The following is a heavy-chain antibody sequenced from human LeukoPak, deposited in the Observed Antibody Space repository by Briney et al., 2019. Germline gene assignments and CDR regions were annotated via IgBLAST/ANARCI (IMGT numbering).Heavy chain of an antibody. D-gene: IGHD3-10*01. J-gene: IGHJ5*02. CDR1: GFTFSSYA. CDR2: ISGSGGST. CDR3: AKARITMVRGVIYRFDP. V-gene: IGHV3-23*01. Sequence: GRSLRLSCAASGFTFSSYAMSWVRQAPGKGLEWVSAISGSGGSTYYADSVKGRFTISRDNSKNTLYLQMNSLRAEDTAVYYCAKARITMVRGVIYRFDPWGQGTLVTVSS.